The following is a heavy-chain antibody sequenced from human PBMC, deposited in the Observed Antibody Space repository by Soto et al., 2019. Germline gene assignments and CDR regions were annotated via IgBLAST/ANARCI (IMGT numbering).Heavy chain of an antibody. V-gene: IGHV4-59*01. Sequence: SETLSLTCTVSGGSISSYYWSWIRQPPGKGLEWIGYIYYSGSTNYNPSLKSRVTISVDTSKNQFSLKLSSVTAADTAVYYCARVRYYYDSSGYYYERYYFDYWGQGTLVTVSS. CDR2: IYYSGST. CDR3: ARVRYYYDSSGYYYERYYFDY. CDR1: GGSISSYY. D-gene: IGHD3-22*01. J-gene: IGHJ4*02.